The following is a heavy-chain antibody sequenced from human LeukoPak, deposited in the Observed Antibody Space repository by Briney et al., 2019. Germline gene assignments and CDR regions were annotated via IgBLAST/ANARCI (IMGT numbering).Heavy chain of an antibody. V-gene: IGHV4-59*11. Sequence: SETLSLTCTVSNDSISTLYWGWIRQPPGKGLEFIGYIFYSGTTNFNPSLKSRVTLSVDTSKNQFSLRLNSVTAADTAVYYCARGGSAAKYYFDSCGQGTLVTVSS. CDR1: NDSISTLY. CDR2: IFYSGTT. J-gene: IGHJ4*02. CDR3: ARGGSAAKYYFDS. D-gene: IGHD6-13*01.